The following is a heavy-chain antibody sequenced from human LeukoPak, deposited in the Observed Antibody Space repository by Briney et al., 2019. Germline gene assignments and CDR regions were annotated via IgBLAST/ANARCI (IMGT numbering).Heavy chain of an antibody. J-gene: IGHJ4*02. D-gene: IGHD3-22*01. CDR1: GGSISSYY. Sequence: SETLSLTCTVSGGSISSYYWSWIRQPPGKGLEWIGYIYYSGSTNYNPSLKSRVTISVDTSKNQFSLKLSSVTAADTAVYYCARQGDYYDSSGYYQPYYFDYWGQGTLVTVSS. CDR2: IYYSGST. CDR3: ARQGDYYDSSGYYQPYYFDY. V-gene: IGHV4-59*08.